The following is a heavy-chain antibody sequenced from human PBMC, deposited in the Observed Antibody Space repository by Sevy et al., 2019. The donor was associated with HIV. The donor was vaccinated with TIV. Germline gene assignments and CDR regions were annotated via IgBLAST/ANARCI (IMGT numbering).Heavy chain of an antibody. D-gene: IGHD2-15*01. CDR1: GFTFSSYW. Sequence: GRSLRLSCAASGFTFSSYWMSWVRQAPGKGLEWVANIKQDGSEKYYVDSVKGRFTISRDNAKNSLYLQMNSLRAEDTAVYYCAREYCSGGSCYSGDYYYYYMDVWGKGTTVTVSS. V-gene: IGHV3-7*01. CDR3: AREYCSGGSCYSGDYYYYYMDV. CDR2: IKQDGSEK. J-gene: IGHJ6*03.